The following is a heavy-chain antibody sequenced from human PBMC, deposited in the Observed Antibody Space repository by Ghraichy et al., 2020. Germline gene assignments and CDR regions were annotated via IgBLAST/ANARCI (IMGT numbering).Heavy chain of an antibody. V-gene: IGHV4-39*02. CDR2: IYYSGST. D-gene: IGHD2-8*01. CDR3: ARLYGILYDPTACDI. Sequence: SETLSLTCTVSGGSISSGSHYWGWIRQPPGKGLEWIGSIYYSGSTYYNPSLKSRVTISVDTSKNHFSLRLSSVTAADTAVYYCARLYGILYDPTACDIWGQGTMVTVSS. J-gene: IGHJ3*02. CDR1: GGSISSGSHY.